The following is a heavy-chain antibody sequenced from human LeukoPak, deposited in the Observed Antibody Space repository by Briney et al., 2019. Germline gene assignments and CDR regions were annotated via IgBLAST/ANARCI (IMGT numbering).Heavy chain of an antibody. CDR1: GGSVSSDY. V-gene: IGHV4-59*02. Sequence: PSETLSLTCTVSGGSVSSDYWSWIRQPPGKGLEWIGYIYYSGSTNYNPSLKSRVTISVDTSKNQFSLKLSSVTAADTAVYYCARVTSPTPYAYYYYMDVWGKGTTVTVSS. CDR3: ARVTSPTPYAYYYYMDV. J-gene: IGHJ6*03. D-gene: IGHD3-16*01. CDR2: IYYSGST.